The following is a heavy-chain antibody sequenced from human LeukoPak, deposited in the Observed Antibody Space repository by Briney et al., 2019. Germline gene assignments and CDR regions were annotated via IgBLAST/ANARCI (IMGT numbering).Heavy chain of an antibody. V-gene: IGHV4-34*01. D-gene: IGHD6-19*01. CDR3: ARGWSGEKYSSGWYEEDYFDY. Sequence: PSETLSLTCAVYGGSFSGYYWSWIRQPPGKGLEWIGEINHSGSTNYNPSLKSRVTISVDTSKNQFSLKLSSVTAADTAVYYCARGWSGEKYSSGWYEEDYFDYWGQGTLVTVSS. CDR1: GGSFSGYY. J-gene: IGHJ4*02. CDR2: INHSGST.